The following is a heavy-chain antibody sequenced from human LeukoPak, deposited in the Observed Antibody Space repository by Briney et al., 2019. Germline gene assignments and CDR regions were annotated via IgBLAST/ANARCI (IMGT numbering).Heavy chain of an antibody. D-gene: IGHD3-22*01. CDR3: AKGSYDSSGYYYEWGFDAFDI. J-gene: IGHJ3*02. CDR2: ISGSGDTT. CDR1: GFTFSNYA. V-gene: IGHV3-23*01. Sequence: PGGSLRLSCVASGFTFSNYAMTWVRQAPGKGLEWVSAISGSGDTTYYADSVKGRFTISRDNSKNTLYLQMNSLRAEDTAVYYCAKGSYDSSGYYYEWGFDAFDIWGQGTMVTVSS.